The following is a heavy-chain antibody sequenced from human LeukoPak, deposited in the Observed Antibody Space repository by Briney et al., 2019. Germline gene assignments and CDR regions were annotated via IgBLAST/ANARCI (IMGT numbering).Heavy chain of an antibody. CDR2: ISSSSSYI. CDR1: GFTFSDYY. V-gene: IGHV3-21*01. D-gene: IGHD7-27*01. Sequence: PGGSLRLSCAASGFTFSDYYMNWVRQAPGKGLEWVSSISSSSSYIYYADSVKGRFTISRDNAKNSLYLQMNSLRAEDTAVYYCAREKTGEKYYYGMDVWGKGTTVTVSS. J-gene: IGHJ6*04. CDR3: AREKTGEKYYYGMDV.